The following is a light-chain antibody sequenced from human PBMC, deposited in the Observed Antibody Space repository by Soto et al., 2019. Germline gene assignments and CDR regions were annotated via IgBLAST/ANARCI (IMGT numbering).Light chain of an antibody. CDR3: QQYNNGWT. Sequence: EIVMTQSPATLSVSPGERATLSCRASQSVSSNLAWYQQKPGQAPRLLIYGASTGATGIPARFSGSGSGTEFTLTISSLQSEDFAVYYCQQYNNGWTFGQGTKVEIK. CDR1: QSVSSN. CDR2: GAS. J-gene: IGKJ1*01. V-gene: IGKV3-15*01.